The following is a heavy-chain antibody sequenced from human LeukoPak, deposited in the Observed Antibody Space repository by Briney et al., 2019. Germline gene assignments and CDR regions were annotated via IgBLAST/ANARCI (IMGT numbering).Heavy chain of an antibody. Sequence: LSLTCTVSGGSISSGDYYWSWIRQPPGKGLEWVSSISSSSSYIYYADSVKGRFTISRDNAKNSLYLQMNSLRAEDTAVYYCWGVPRNDAFDIWGQGKMVTVSS. CDR3: WGVPRNDAFDI. CDR1: GGSISSGDYY. J-gene: IGHJ3*02. D-gene: IGHD3-16*01. V-gene: IGHV3-11*06. CDR2: ISSSSSYI.